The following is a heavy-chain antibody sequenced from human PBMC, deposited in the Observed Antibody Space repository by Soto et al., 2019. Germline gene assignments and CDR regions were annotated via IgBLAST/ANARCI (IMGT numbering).Heavy chain of an antibody. CDR3: ARRYSSSSGIDY. D-gene: IGHD6-6*01. J-gene: IGHJ4*02. V-gene: IGHV4-59*01. Sequence: KTSETLSLTCTVSGGSISSYYWSWIRQPPGKGLEWIGYIYYSGSTNYNPSLKSRVTISVDTSKNQFSLKLSSVTAADTAVYYCARRYSSSSGIDYWGQGTLVTVSS. CDR2: IYYSGST. CDR1: GGSISSYY.